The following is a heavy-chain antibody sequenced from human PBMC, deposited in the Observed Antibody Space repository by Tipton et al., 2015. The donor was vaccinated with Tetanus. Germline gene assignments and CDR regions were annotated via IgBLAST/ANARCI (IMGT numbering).Heavy chain of an antibody. Sequence: LRLSCTVSGVSISSYYWSWTRQSPGKGLEWIGYIFYAGSTNSNPSLKSRVTISVDKAKNQFSLKLTSVTAADTAVYYCARATEHDIMTGYDNWGPGTQVTVSS. J-gene: IGHJ4*02. CDR1: GVSISSYY. CDR3: ARATEHDIMTGYDN. V-gene: IGHV4-59*01. D-gene: IGHD3-9*01. CDR2: IFYAGST.